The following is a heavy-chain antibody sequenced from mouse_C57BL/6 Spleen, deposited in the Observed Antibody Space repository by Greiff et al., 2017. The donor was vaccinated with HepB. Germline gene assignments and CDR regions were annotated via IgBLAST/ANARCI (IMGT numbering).Heavy chain of an antibody. CDR2: INPSTGGT. CDR1: GYSFTGYY. J-gene: IGHJ1*03. CDR3: ARYYYGSSPHWYFDV. Sequence: VQLQQSGPELVKPGASVKISCKASGYSFTGYYMNWVKQSPEKSLEWIGEINPSTGGTTYNQKFKAKATLTVDKSSSTAYMQLKSLTSEDSAVYYWARYYYGSSPHWYFDVWGTGTTVTVSS. V-gene: IGHV1-42*01. D-gene: IGHD1-1*01.